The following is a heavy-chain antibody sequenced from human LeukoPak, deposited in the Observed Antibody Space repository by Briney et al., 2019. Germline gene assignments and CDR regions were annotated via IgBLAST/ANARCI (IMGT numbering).Heavy chain of an antibody. CDR3: ARDQAAIKASGWFDP. CDR1: GYTFTSYD. V-gene: IGHV1-8*03. CDR2: MNPNSGNT. Sequence: ASVEVSCKASGYTFTSYDINWVRQATGQGLEWMGWMNPNSGNTGYAQKFQGRVTITRNTSISTAYMELSSLRSEDTAVYYCARDQAAIKASGWFDPWGQGTLVTVSS. D-gene: IGHD2-2*01. J-gene: IGHJ5*02.